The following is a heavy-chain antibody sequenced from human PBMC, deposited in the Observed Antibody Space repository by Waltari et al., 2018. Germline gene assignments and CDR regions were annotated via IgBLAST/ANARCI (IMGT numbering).Heavy chain of an antibody. V-gene: IGHV4-39*07. CDR2: IYYSGST. CDR3: ARIGSGKTVDY. D-gene: IGHD1-26*01. J-gene: IGHJ4*02. Sequence: QLQLQESGPGLVTPSETLSLTCTVSGGSIRSSSYYWGWIRQPPGKGLEVIGSIYYSGSTYYNPSLKSRVTISVDTSKNQFSLKLSSVTAADTAVYYCARIGSGKTVDYWGQGTLVTVSS. CDR1: GGSIRSSSYY.